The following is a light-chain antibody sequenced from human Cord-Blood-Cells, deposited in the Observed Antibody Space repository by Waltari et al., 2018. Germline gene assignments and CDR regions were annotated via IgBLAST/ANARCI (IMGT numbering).Light chain of an antibody. Sequence: DIQLTQSPSFLSASVGDRVTITCRASQGISSYLAWYQQNPGKAPKHLIYAASTLQSGVPSRFSGSGSGTEFTLTISSQQPEDFATYYCQQLNSYPITFGQGTRLEIK. CDR3: QQLNSYPIT. CDR2: AAS. V-gene: IGKV1-9*01. CDR1: QGISSY. J-gene: IGKJ5*01.